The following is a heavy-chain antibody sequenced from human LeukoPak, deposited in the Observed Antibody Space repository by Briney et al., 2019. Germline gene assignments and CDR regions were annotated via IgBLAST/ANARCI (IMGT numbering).Heavy chain of an antibody. CDR3: AREPTYDILTGYYSDY. CDR2: IIPILGIA. CDR1: GGTFSSYA. V-gene: IGHV1-69*10. Sequence: ASVKVSCKASGGTFSSYAISWVRQAPGQGLEWMGGIIPILGIANYAQKFQGRVTITADKSTSTAYVELSSLRSEDTAVYYCAREPTYDILTGYYSDYWGQGTLVTVSS. J-gene: IGHJ4*02. D-gene: IGHD3-9*01.